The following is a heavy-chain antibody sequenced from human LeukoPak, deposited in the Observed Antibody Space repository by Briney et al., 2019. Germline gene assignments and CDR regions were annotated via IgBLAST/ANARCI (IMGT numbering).Heavy chain of an antibody. D-gene: IGHD6-13*01. CDR1: GYTFTSYY. CDR3: ASSWGARRAYDY. V-gene: IGHV1-46*01. Sequence: ASVKVSCKASGYTFTSYYMHWVRQAPGQGLEWMGIINPSGGSTSYAQKFQGRATMTRDTSTSTVYMELSSLRSEDTAVYYCASSWGARRAYDYWGQGTLVTVSS. CDR2: INPSGGST. J-gene: IGHJ4*02.